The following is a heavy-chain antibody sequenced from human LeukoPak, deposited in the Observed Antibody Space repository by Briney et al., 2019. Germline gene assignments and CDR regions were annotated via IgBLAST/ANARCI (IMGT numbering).Heavy chain of an antibody. D-gene: IGHD6-6*01. CDR3: ARAPASIAARRRFDP. J-gene: IGHJ5*02. CDR2: INHSGST. V-gene: IGHV4-34*01. Sequence: SETLSLTCAVYGGSFSGYYWSWIRQPPGKGLEWIGEINHSGSTNYNPSLKSRVTISVDTSKNQFSLKLSSVTAADTAVYYCARAPASIAARRRFDPWGQGTLVTVPS. CDR1: GGSFSGYY.